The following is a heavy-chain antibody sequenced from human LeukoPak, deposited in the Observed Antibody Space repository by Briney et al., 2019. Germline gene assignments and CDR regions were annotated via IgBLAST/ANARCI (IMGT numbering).Heavy chain of an antibody. CDR3: AKDLHGDYGDYFDY. CDR1: GFTFSSYA. V-gene: IGHV3-23*01. D-gene: IGHD4-17*01. Sequence: GGSLRLSCAASGFTFSSYAMIWVPQAPGKGLELVSGISGSGGSGSTYYADSVKGRLTISRDNSKSTLYLQMNSLRAEDTAVYYCAKDLHGDYGDYFDYWGPGTLVTVSS. CDR2: ISGSGGSGST. J-gene: IGHJ4*02.